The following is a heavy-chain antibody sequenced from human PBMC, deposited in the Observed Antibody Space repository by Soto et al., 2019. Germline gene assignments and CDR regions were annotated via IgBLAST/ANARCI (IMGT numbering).Heavy chain of an antibody. Sequence: PGGSLRLSCVTSGFLFNTYAMHWVRQAPGKGLEWVAVISYDGNNQDYADSVKGRFTISRDNSRNTLYLQMNNLRSEDTAVYYCARPTSASAVLTGCYFYYFHTGEDWGQGPTVANSS. CDR3: ARPTSASAVLTGCYFYYFHTGED. D-gene: IGHD7-27*01. CDR1: GFLFNTYA. CDR2: ISYDGNNQ. V-gene: IGHV3-30-3*01. J-gene: IGHJ6*01.